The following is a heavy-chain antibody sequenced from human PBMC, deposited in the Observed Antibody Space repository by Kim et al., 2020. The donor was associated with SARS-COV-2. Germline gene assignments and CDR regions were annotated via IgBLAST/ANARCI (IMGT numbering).Heavy chain of an antibody. CDR1: GFTFRSSW. Sequence: GGSLRLSCEASGFTFRSSWMSWVRQAPGKGLQWVAHIKTDGSAKYYVDSGKGRFTISRDNAKNSLYLQMNSLRAEDTAVYYCVRDDPGYGGYRYWAQGTLVTVSS. D-gene: IGHD5-12*01. V-gene: IGHV3-7*01. CDR3: VRDDPGYGGYRY. CDR2: IKTDGSAK. J-gene: IGHJ4*02.